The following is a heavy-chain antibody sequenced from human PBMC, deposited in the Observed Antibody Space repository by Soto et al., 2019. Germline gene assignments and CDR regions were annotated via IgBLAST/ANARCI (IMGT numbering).Heavy chain of an antibody. J-gene: IGHJ3*02. CDR1: GYSFTSYW. D-gene: IGHD3-3*01. CDR3: ARHWSYYDFWSGSPYSDAFDI. V-gene: IGHV5-51*01. CDR2: IYPGDSDT. Sequence: PGESLKISCKGSGYSFTSYWIGWVRQMPRKGLEWMGIIYPGDSDTRYSPSFQGQVTISADKSISTAYLQWSSLKASDTAMYYCARHWSYYDFWSGSPYSDAFDIWGQGTMVTVSS.